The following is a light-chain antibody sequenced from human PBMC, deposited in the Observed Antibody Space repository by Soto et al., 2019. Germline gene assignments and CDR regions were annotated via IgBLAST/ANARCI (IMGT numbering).Light chain of an antibody. V-gene: IGLV1-40*01. CDR3: QSYDSSLSGVV. J-gene: IGLJ2*01. CDR1: SSNIGAGYD. CDR2: GNS. Sequence: QPVLTQPPSVSGAPGQWVTISCTGSSSNIGAGYDVHWYQQLPGTAPKLLSYGNSNRPSGVPDRFSGSKSGTSASLAITGLQAEDEADYCCQSYDSSLSGVVFGGGTKLTVL.